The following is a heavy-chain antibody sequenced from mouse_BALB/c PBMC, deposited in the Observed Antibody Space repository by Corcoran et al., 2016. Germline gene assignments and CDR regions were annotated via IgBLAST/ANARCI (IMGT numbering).Heavy chain of an antibody. Sequence: EVQLEQFGPELVKHGASVKMSCKASGYTVTRYVMHCVKQKPGQGLEWIGYINPYNDGTKYNEKFKGKATLTSDKSSSTAYMELSSLTSEDSAVYYCAKGSYGSSNYDYWGQGPTLTVSS. CDR2: INPYNDGT. D-gene: IGHD1-1*01. CDR3: AKGSYGSSNYDY. V-gene: IGHV1S136*01. J-gene: IGHJ2*01. CDR1: GYTVTRYV.